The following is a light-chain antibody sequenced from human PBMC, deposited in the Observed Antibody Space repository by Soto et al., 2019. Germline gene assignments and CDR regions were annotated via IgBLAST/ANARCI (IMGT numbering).Light chain of an antibody. CDR1: ESVSTN. CDR2: AAS. CDR3: QQYDTWPWT. V-gene: IGKV3-15*01. J-gene: IGKJ1*01. Sequence: RVVTQSPVTLSVSPGEGATLSCRASESVSTNLAWYQHKPGQAPRLLIYAASTRATGVPARFSGSGSGTEFTLTISSLQSEDVSAYYCQQYDTWPWTFGQGTKV.